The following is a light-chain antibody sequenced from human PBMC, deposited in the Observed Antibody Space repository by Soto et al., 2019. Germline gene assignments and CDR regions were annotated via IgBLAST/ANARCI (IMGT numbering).Light chain of an antibody. V-gene: IGLV2-14*01. CDR3: SLYTTSTTLV. Sequence: QSALTQPASVSGSPGQSITISCTGTSSDVGGFNYVSWYQQHPGKAPKLMIYGVSNRPSGVSNRFSGSRSGSTASLTISGLQAEDEADYYCSLYTTSTTLVFGGGTKLTVL. CDR1: SSDVGGFNY. J-gene: IGLJ2*01. CDR2: GVS.